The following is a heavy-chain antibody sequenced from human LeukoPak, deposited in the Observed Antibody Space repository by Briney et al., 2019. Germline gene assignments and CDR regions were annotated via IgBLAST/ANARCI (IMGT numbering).Heavy chain of an antibody. CDR3: ARGLRSYDSSVYYPYYFDY. CDR2: TNPNRGNT. J-gene: IGHJ4*02. Sequence: GASVKVCCKASAYTFTSYNINWTRQATGQGIEWKGWTNPNRGNTGYAQKFQGRVTMTRNTSISTAYMELSSLRSEDTAVYYCARGLRSYDSSVYYPYYFDYWGQGTLVTVSS. V-gene: IGHV1-8*01. D-gene: IGHD3-22*01. CDR1: AYTFTSYN.